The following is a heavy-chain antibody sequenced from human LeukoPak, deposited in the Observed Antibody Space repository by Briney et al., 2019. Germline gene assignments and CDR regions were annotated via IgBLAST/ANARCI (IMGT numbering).Heavy chain of an antibody. Sequence: GGSLRLSCAASGFTFSSYGMNWVRQAPGKGLEWVSSIISSSSYIYYADSVKGRFTISRDNAKNSLYLQMNSLRAEDTAVYYCARVGGIVGARYFDYWGQGTLVTVSS. CDR1: GFTFSSYG. D-gene: IGHD1-26*01. CDR3: ARVGGIVGARYFDY. CDR2: IISSSSYI. V-gene: IGHV3-21*01. J-gene: IGHJ4*02.